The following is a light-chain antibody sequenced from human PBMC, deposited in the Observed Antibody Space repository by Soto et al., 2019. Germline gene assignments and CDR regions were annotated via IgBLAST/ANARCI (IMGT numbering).Light chain of an antibody. J-gene: IGKJ1*01. Sequence: EIVLTQSPVTLSLSPGERATLSYRASQSVSSFLAWYQQKPGQAPRLLIYDASNRATGIPARFSGSGSGTDFSLTISSLEPEDFAVYYCQQRTNWPRTFGQGTKVEIK. V-gene: IGKV3-11*01. CDR2: DAS. CDR3: QQRTNWPRT. CDR1: QSVSSF.